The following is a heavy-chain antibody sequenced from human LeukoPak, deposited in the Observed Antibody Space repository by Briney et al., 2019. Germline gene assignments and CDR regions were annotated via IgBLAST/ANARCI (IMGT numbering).Heavy chain of an antibody. J-gene: IGHJ4*02. CDR1: GFTFSSYT. CDR2: ISSSNTYI. D-gene: IGHD3-10*01. Sequence: PGGSLRLSCAASGFTFSSYTMNWVRQAPGKGLEWVSSISSSNTYIYYADSVRGRFTISRDNAKNSLYLQMNSLRAEDTAVFYCARANYGDYWGQGTLVTVSS. CDR3: ARANYGDY. V-gene: IGHV3-21*06.